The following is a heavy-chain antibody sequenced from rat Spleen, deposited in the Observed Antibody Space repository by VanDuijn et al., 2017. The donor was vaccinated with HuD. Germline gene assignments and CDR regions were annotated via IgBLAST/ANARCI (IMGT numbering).Heavy chain of an antibody. V-gene: IGHV5-20*01. D-gene: IGHD4-3*01. CDR2: ISYDGSSA. CDR3: TRAAYNSGYPRDY. Sequence: EVQLVESGGGLVQPGRSMKLSCAASGFTFSDYGMVWVLQAPTKGLEWVASISYDGSSAYYRDSVKGRFTISRDNAKSTLYLQMNSLRSEDTATYYCTRAAYNSGYPRDYWGQGVMVTVSS. J-gene: IGHJ2*01. CDR1: GFTFSDYG.